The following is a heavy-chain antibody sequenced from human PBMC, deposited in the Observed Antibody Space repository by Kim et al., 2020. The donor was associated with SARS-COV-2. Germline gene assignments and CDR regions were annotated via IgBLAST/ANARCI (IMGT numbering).Heavy chain of an antibody. Sequence: GGSLRLSCAASGFTFSSYAMSWVRQAPGKGLEWVSAISGSGGSTYYADSVKGRFTISRDNSKNTLYLQMNSLRAEDTAVYYCAKVAVNGGGDYYDSSGPDYWGQGTLVTVSS. CDR1: GFTFSSYA. J-gene: IGHJ4*02. CDR2: ISGSGGST. V-gene: IGHV3-23*01. D-gene: IGHD3-22*01. CDR3: AKVAVNGGGDYYDSSGPDY.